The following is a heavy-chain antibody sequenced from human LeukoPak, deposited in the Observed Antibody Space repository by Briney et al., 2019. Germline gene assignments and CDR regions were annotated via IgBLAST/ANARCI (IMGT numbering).Heavy chain of an antibody. CDR1: GYSISSGYY. D-gene: IGHD3-16*01. V-gene: IGHV4-38-2*02. CDR2: IYTSGST. J-gene: IGHJ5*02. CDR3: ARDSLGENWFDP. Sequence: SETLSLTCAVSGYSISSGYYWGWIRQPPGKGLEWIGSIYTSGSTNYNPSLNSRVTISVDTSKNQFSLKLSSVTAADTAVYYCARDSLGENWFDPWGQGTLVTVSS.